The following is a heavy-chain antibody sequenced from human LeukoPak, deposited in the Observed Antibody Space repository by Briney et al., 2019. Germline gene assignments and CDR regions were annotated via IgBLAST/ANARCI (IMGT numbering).Heavy chain of an antibody. D-gene: IGHD6-13*01. CDR3: ARGSRTQQLVLNSFDI. V-gene: IGHV1-2*02. CDR2: INPNSGGT. CDR1: GYTFTGYY. Sequence: ASVKVSCKASGYTFTGYYMHWVRQAPGQGLEWMGRINPNSGGTNYAQKFQGRVTMTRDTSISTAYMELRRLRSDDTAVYYCARGSRTQQLVLNSFDIWGQGTMVTVSS. J-gene: IGHJ3*02.